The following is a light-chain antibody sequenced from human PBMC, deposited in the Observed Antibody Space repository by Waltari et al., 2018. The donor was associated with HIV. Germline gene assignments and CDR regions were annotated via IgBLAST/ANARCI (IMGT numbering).Light chain of an antibody. V-gene: IGKV1-39*01. CDR1: QNISNY. Sequence: DIQMTQSPSSLSASVGDRVTIICRASQNISNYLNWYQQKPGKAPNLLIYAASSLQSGVPSRFRGSGSGTDFTLTISSLQPEDFATYYCQHSYTTPWTFGQGTKVEIK. CDR3: QHSYTTPWT. CDR2: AAS. J-gene: IGKJ1*01.